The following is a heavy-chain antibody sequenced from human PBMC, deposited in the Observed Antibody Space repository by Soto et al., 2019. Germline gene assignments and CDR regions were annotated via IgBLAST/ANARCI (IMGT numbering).Heavy chain of an antibody. CDR3: ERGRWLQLGHYFDY. D-gene: IGHD5-18*01. V-gene: IGHV4-59*01. Sequence: SETLSLTCTVSVGSISSYYWSWIRQPPGKGLEWLGYIYYSGSTNYNPSLKSRVTISVDTSKNQFSPKLSSVTAADTAVYYCERGRWLQLGHYFDYWGQGTLVTVSS. CDR2: IYYSGST. CDR1: VGSISSYY. J-gene: IGHJ4*02.